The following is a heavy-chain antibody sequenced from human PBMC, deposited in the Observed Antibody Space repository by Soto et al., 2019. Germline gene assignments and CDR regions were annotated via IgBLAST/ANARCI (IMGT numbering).Heavy chain of an antibody. J-gene: IGHJ4*02. CDR3: VRDHAWAFDS. CDR2: FGGSAAYI. CDR1: GFTFSSYT. D-gene: IGHD2-2*01. V-gene: IGHV3-48*01. Sequence: EVQLVESGGGAIQPGGSLRLSCVASGFTFSSYTFNWVRQAPGKGLEWISYFGGSAAYIYYADSVKGRFTISRDDAKSSLYLQMNSLRVDDTAVYFCVRDHAWAFDSWGQGTQVTVSS.